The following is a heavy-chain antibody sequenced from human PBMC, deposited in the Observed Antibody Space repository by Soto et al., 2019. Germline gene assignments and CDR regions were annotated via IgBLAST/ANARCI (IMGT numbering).Heavy chain of an antibody. CDR3: ARRESGSSWYADDAFDI. J-gene: IGHJ3*02. V-gene: IGHV3-7*02. Sequence: GGSLRLSCAASGFTFSSYWMSWVRQAPGKGLEWVANIKQDGSEKYYVDSVKGRFTISRDNAKNSLYLQMNSLRAEDTAVYYCARRESGSSWYADDAFDIWGQGTMVTVSS. CDR1: GFTFSSYW. D-gene: IGHD6-13*01. CDR2: IKQDGSEK.